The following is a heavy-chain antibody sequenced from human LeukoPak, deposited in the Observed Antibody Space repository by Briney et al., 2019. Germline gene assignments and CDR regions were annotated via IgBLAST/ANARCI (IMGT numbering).Heavy chain of an antibody. CDR1: GGSISSSSYY. CDR3: ARASITRVAFDI. J-gene: IGHJ3*02. Sequence: SETLSLTCAVSGGSISSSSYYWGWIRQPPGKGLKWIGSVYYRGNTYYNPSLKSRVTTSVDTSKNQFSLKVSSMTAADTAVYYCARASITRVAFDIWGQGTMVTVSS. V-gene: IGHV4-39*07. D-gene: IGHD3-10*01. CDR2: VYYRGNT.